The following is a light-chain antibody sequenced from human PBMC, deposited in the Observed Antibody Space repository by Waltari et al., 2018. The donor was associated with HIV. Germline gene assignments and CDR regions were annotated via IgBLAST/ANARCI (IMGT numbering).Light chain of an antibody. CDR3: QQYGSSPYT. V-gene: IGKV3-20*01. CDR2: GAS. J-gene: IGKJ2*01. CDR1: QSVSSNY. Sequence: EIVLTQSPDNLSLSPGERAALSCRASQSVSSNYLAWYQQKPGQAPRLLIYGASSRATGIPDTFSGSGSGTDFTLTISRLEPEDFAVYYCQQYGSSPYTFGQGTKLEIK.